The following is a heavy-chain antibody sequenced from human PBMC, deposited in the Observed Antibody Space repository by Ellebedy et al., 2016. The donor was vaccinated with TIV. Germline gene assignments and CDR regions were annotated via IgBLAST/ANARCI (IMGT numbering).Heavy chain of an antibody. Sequence: GESLKISCAASGFTFSDSYMSWIRQAPGKGLEWVSYISRSSSNTYYGDSAKGRFTISRDDAKNSLYLQMNNLRAEDTAVYYCARVWQTSGSGSYHIDSWGQGTLVTVSS. V-gene: IGHV3-11*06. J-gene: IGHJ4*02. CDR3: ARVWQTSGSGSYHIDS. CDR2: ISRSSSNT. CDR1: GFTFSDSY. D-gene: IGHD3-10*01.